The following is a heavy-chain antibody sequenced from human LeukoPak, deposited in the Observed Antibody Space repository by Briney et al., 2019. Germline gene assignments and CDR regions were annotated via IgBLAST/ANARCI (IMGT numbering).Heavy chain of an antibody. V-gene: IGHV1-18*01. J-gene: IGHJ5*02. Sequence: ASVKVSCKASGYTFTSYGISWVRQAPGQGLERMGWTSAYNGNTNYAQKLQGRVTMTTDTSTSTAYMELRSLRSDDTAVYYCARDRADTKPPYPNYWFDPWGQGTLVTVSS. CDR3: ARDRADTKPPYPNYWFDP. D-gene: IGHD1-1*01. CDR1: GYTFTSYG. CDR2: TSAYNGNT.